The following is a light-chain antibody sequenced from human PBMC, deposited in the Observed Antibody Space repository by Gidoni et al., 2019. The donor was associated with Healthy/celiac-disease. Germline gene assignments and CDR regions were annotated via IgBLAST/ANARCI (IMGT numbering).Light chain of an antibody. CDR3: QQSYSTLT. CDR1: QSISSY. J-gene: IGKJ4*01. V-gene: IGKV1-39*01. Sequence: DIQMTQSPSSLSASVGDRVTITCRASQSISSYLNWYKQKPGKAPKLLIYAASSLQSGVPSRFSGSGSGTDFTLTISSLQPEEFATYYCQQSYSTLTFXGXTKVEIK. CDR2: AAS.